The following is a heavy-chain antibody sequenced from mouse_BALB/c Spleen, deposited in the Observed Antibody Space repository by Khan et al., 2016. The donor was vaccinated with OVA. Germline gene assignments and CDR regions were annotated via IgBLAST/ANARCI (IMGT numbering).Heavy chain of an antibody. D-gene: IGHD1-1*01. V-gene: IGHV1-20*02. CDR1: GYSFTGYF. CDR3: TRIYRSDFDY. Sequence: DVKLQESGPELVKPGASVKISCKASGYSFTGYFMNWVMQSHGKSLEWIGRINPHIGETLYNQKFKDKATLTVDESSSTAHMELRSLASEDSAVYYCTRIYRSDFDYWGQGTTLTVSS. CDR2: INPHIGET. J-gene: IGHJ2*01.